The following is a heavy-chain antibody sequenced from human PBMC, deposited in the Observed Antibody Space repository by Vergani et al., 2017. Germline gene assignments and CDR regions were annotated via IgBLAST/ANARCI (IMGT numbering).Heavy chain of an antibody. V-gene: IGHV3-23*01. CDR1: GGSFSGYY. J-gene: IGHJ5*02. Sequence: VQLQQWGAGLLKPSETLSLTCAVYGGSFSGYYWSWVRQAPGKGLEWVSAISGSGGSTYYADSVKGRFTISRDNSKNTLYLQMNSLRAEDTAVYYCAKDLERGWTPNWFDPWGQGTLVTVSS. CDR3: AKDLERGWTPNWFDP. CDR2: ISGSGGST. D-gene: IGHD6-19*01.